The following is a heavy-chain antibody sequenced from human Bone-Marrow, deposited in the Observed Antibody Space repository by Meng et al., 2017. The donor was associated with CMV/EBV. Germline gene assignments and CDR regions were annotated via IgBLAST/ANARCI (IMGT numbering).Heavy chain of an antibody. CDR2: IYSGGST. V-gene: IGHV3-53*01. Sequence: GESLKISCAASGFTFSSYEMNWVRQAPGKGLEWVSVIYSGGSTYYADSVKGRFTISRDNSKNTLYLQMNSLRAEDTAVYYCARGRRGRNYYYGMDVWGQGTTVTVSS. CDR3: ARGRRGRNYYYGMDV. CDR1: GFTFSSYE. D-gene: IGHD2-15*01. J-gene: IGHJ6*02.